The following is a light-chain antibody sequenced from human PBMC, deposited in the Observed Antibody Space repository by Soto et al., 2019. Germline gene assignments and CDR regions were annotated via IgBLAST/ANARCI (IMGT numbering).Light chain of an antibody. CDR3: QQYNNWPRA. J-gene: IGKJ3*01. V-gene: IGKV3-15*01. Sequence: IGMTQSPATLSVSPGERATLSCRASQSVSSNLAWYQQKPGQAPRLLIYGASTRATGIPARFSGSGSGTEFTLTISSLQSEDFAVYYCQQYNNWPRAFGPGTKVDIK. CDR2: GAS. CDR1: QSVSSN.